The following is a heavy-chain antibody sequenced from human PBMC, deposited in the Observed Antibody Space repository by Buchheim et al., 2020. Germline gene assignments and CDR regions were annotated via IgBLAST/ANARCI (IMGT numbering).Heavy chain of an antibody. CDR2: IWYDGSNK. CDR3: ARDPAGKQLVYWFDP. J-gene: IGHJ5*02. V-gene: IGHV3-33*01. Sequence: QVQLVESGGGVVQPGRSLRLSCAASGFTFSSYGMHWVRQAPGKGLEWVAVIWYDGSNKYYADSVKGRFTISRDNSKNTRYLQMNSLGAEDTAVYYCARDPAGKQLVYWFDPWGQGTL. CDR1: GFTFSSYG. D-gene: IGHD6-6*01.